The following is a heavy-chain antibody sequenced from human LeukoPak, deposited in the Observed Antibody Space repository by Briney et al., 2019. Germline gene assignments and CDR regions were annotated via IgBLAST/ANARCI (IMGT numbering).Heavy chain of an antibody. Sequence: ASVKVSCKASGYTFTSYAMHWVRQAPGQRLEWMGWINAGNGNTKYSQKFHGRVTITRDTSASTAYMELSRLRSEDTAVYYCARVGAYYDFWSGHKLGMDVWGQGTTVTVSS. CDR2: INAGNGNT. J-gene: IGHJ6*02. D-gene: IGHD3-3*01. V-gene: IGHV1-3*01. CDR1: GYTFTSYA. CDR3: ARVGAYYDFWSGHKLGMDV.